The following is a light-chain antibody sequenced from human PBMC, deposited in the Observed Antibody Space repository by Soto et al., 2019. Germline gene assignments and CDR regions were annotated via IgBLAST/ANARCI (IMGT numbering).Light chain of an antibody. CDR2: DAS. J-gene: IGKJ1*01. CDR3: QQYNRYWT. Sequence: DIQMTQSPSTLSASVGDRVTITCRASQSISSWLAWYQQKPGKAPKLLIYDASSLESGVPSRFSGSGSGTEFPLTISSLQPDDFATYYCQQYNRYWTFGQGTKVEI. CDR1: QSISSW. V-gene: IGKV1-5*01.